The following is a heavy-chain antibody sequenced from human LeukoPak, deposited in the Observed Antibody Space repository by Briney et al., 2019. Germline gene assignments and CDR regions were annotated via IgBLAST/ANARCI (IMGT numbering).Heavy chain of an antibody. V-gene: IGHV1-69*13. Sequence: SVKVSCKVSGYTLTELSMHWVRQAPGQGLEWMGGIIPIFGTANYAQKFQGRVTITADESTSTAYMELSGLRSEDTAVYYCAMSVVVVPAARSALDYWGQGTLVTVSS. CDR3: AMSVVVVPAARSALDY. CDR2: IIPIFGTA. D-gene: IGHD2-2*01. J-gene: IGHJ4*02. CDR1: GYTLTELS.